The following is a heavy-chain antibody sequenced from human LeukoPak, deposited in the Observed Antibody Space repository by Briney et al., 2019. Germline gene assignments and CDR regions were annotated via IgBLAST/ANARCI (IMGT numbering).Heavy chain of an antibody. D-gene: IGHD1-26*01. V-gene: IGHV4-4*07. Sequence: PSETLSLTCTVSGGSISSYYWSWTRQPAGKRLEWIGRIYTSGSTNYNPSLKSRVTMSVDTSKNQFSLKLSSVTAADAAVYYCARSSGSYWWFDPWGQGTLVTVSS. CDR1: GGSISSYY. CDR3: ARSSGSYWWFDP. CDR2: IYTSGST. J-gene: IGHJ5*02.